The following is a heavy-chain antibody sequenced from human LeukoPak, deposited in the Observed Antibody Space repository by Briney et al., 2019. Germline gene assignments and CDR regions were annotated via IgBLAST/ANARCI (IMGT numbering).Heavy chain of an antibody. D-gene: IGHD6-13*01. V-gene: IGHV3-9*03. J-gene: IGHJ4*02. CDR1: GFTFSSYA. Sequence: GGSLRLSCAASGFTFSSYAMHWVRQAPGKGLEWVSGISWNSGNIDYADSVKGRFTISRDNAKNSLYLQMNSLRAEDMALYYCAKDSSSWLGPGFDYWGQGTLVTVSS. CDR3: AKDSSSWLGPGFDY. CDR2: ISWNSGNI.